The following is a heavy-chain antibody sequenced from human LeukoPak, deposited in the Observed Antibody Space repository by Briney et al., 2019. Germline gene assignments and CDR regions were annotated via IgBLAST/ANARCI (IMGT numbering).Heavy chain of an antibody. CDR3: ARGLQWLVRYYYYYYMDV. D-gene: IGHD6-19*01. J-gene: IGHJ6*03. Sequence: SETLSLTCTVSGGSISSSIYYWGWIRQPPGKGLEWIGSMSYSGSTYYNPSLKSRVTVSVDTSKNQFSLKLSSVTAADTAVYYCARGLQWLVRYYYYYYMDVWGKGTTVTVSS. CDR2: MSYSGST. V-gene: IGHV4-39*01. CDR1: GGSISSSIYY.